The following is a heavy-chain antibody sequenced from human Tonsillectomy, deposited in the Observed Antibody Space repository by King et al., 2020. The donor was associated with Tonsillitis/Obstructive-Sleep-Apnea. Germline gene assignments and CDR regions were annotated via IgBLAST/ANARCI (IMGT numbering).Heavy chain of an antibody. J-gene: IGHJ4*02. CDR3: ARGGRSITIFGVVIPFDY. CDR2: IYYSGST. D-gene: IGHD3-3*01. CDR1: GGSISNSSFY. V-gene: IGHV4-39*01. Sequence: QLQESGPGLAKPSETLSLTCTVSGGSISNSSFYWGWIRQPPGKGLEWIGNIYYSGSTWCRPSLKSRVTISVDRSKNQFSLKLSSVTAADTAVYYCARGGRSITIFGVVIPFDYWGQGALVTVSS.